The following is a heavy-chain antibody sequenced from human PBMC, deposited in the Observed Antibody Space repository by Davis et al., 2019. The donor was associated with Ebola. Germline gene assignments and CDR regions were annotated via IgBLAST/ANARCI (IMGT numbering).Heavy chain of an antibody. CDR3: ARDQPPAAMSDYYYGMDV. Sequence: PSETLSLTCTVSGGSISSYYWSWIRQPPGKGLEWIGYIYYSGSTNYNPSLKSRVTISVDTSKNQFSLKLSSVTAADTAVYYCARDQPPAAMSDYYYGMDVWGQGTTVTVSS. CDR1: GGSISSYY. D-gene: IGHD2-2*01. V-gene: IGHV4-59*01. CDR2: IYYSGST. J-gene: IGHJ6*02.